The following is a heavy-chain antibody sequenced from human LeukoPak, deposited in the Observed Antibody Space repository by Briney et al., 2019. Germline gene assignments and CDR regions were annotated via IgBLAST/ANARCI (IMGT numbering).Heavy chain of an antibody. CDR3: ARGGYYYDSSGYFDY. CDR2: ISSTSYI. V-gene: IGHV3-21*01. J-gene: IGHJ4*02. CDR1: GFTFTSYS. Sequence: GGSLRLSCEASGFTFTSYSVNWVRQAPGKGLEWVSSISSTSYIYYADSVKGRFTISRDNAKNSLYLQMNSLRAEDTAVYYCARGGYYYDSSGYFDYWGQGTLVTVSS. D-gene: IGHD3-22*01.